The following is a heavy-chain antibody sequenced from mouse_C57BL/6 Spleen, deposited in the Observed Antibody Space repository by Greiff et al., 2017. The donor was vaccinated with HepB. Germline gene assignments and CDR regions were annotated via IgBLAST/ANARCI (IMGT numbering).Heavy chain of an antibody. V-gene: IGHV1-26*01. J-gene: IGHJ2*01. CDR1: GYTFTDYY. D-gene: IGHD1-2*01. CDR2: INPNNGGT. CDR3: ARSSTARFDY. Sequence: VQLQQSGPELVKPGASVKISCKASGYTFTDYYMNWVKQSHGKSLEWIGDINPNNGGTSYNQKFKGKATLTVDKSSSTAYMELRSLTSEDSAVYYCARSSTARFDYWGQGTTLTVSS.